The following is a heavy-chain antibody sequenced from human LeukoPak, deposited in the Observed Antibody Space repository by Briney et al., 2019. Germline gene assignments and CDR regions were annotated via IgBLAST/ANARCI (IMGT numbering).Heavy chain of an antibody. CDR2: INSDGSST. J-gene: IGHJ3*02. Sequence: PGWSLRLSCAASGFTFSSYWMHCVGQAPGTVLVWVSRINSDGSSTSYADSVQGRFTISRDNAKNTLYLQMNSLRAEDTAVYYCARGVWRDYYAFDIWGQGTMVTVSS. D-gene: IGHD3-3*01. CDR1: GFTFSSYW. V-gene: IGHV3-74*01. CDR3: ARGVWRDYYAFDI.